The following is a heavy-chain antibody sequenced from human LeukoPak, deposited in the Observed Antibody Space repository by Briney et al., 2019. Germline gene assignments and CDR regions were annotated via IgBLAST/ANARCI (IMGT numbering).Heavy chain of an antibody. V-gene: IGHV3-11*01. CDR3: AREWYYYDSSGLQTGDY. Sequence: GGSLRLSCAASGFTFSDYYMSWIRQAPGKGLEWVSYISSSGSTIYYADSVKGRFTISRDNAKNSLYLQMNSLRAEDTAVYYCAREWYYYDSSGLQTGDYWGQGTLVTVSS. J-gene: IGHJ4*02. CDR2: ISSSGSTI. D-gene: IGHD3-22*01. CDR1: GFTFSDYY.